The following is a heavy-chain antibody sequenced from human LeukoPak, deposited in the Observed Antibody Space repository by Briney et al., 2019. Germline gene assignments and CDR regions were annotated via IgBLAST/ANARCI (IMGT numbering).Heavy chain of an antibody. CDR1: GFTFSGSA. V-gene: IGHV3-73*01. CDR3: TRHFTAAGY. Sequence: GGSLRLSCAASGFTFSGSARHWVRQASGKGREWVGRIRSKANSYATAYAASVKGRFTISRDDSKNTAYLQMNSLKTEDTAVYYCTRHFTAAGYWGQGTLVTVSS. D-gene: IGHD6-13*01. J-gene: IGHJ4*02. CDR2: IRSKANSYAT.